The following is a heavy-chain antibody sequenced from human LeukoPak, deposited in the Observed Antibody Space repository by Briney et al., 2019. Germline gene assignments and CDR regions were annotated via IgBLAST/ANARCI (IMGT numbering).Heavy chain of an antibody. CDR3: ARGYAYGPNYYFDY. Sequence: SETLSLTCSFSGGSISNYYWSWVRQPPGRGLEWIGYIYYSGSTDYNPSLKSRVTISIDTSKNHFSLRLSSVTAADTASYYCARGYAYGPNYYFDYWGQGTLVTVSS. CDR2: IYYSGST. V-gene: IGHV4-59*01. CDR1: GGSISNYY. D-gene: IGHD5-18*01. J-gene: IGHJ4*02.